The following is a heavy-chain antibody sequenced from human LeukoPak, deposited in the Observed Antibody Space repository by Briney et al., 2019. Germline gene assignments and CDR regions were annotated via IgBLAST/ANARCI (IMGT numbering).Heavy chain of an antibody. D-gene: IGHD6-13*01. V-gene: IGHV4-59*01. J-gene: IGHJ2*01. CDR3: ARTYGSSGLGYFDL. CDR1: GGSISSYY. CDR2: IYYSGST. Sequence: PSEALSLTCTVSGGSISSYYWSWIRQPPGKGLEWIGYIYYSGSTNYSPSLKSRLTISVDTSKNQFSLKLSSVTAADTAVYYCARTYGSSGLGYFDLWGRGTLVTVSS.